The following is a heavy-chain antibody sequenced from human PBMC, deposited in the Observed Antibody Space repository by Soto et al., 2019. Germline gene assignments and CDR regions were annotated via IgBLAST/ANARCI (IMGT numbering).Heavy chain of an antibody. V-gene: IGHV3-23*01. J-gene: IGHJ4*02. CDR1: GFTFSSYA. Sequence: WGSLRLSCAASGFTFSSYAMSWVRQAPGKGLEWVSASSGSGGSTYYTDSVKGRFTISRDNSKNTLYLQMNSLRAEDTAVYYCAKAPQWRFSFWGQGTLVTVSS. CDR2: SSGSGGST. CDR3: AKAPQWRFSF. D-gene: IGHD6-19*01.